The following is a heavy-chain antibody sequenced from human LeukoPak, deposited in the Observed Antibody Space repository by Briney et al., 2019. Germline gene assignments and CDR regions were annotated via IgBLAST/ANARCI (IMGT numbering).Heavy chain of an antibody. Sequence: SGGSLRLSCAASGFTFSSYSMNWVRQAPGKGLEWVSYISSSSSTIYYADSVKGRFTISRDNAKNSLYLQMNSLRAEDTAVYYCARSMNPRLGATYGSWFDPWGQGTLVTVSS. CDR2: ISSSSSTI. D-gene: IGHD1-26*01. CDR3: ARSMNPRLGATYGSWFDP. CDR1: GFTFSSYS. J-gene: IGHJ5*02. V-gene: IGHV3-48*01.